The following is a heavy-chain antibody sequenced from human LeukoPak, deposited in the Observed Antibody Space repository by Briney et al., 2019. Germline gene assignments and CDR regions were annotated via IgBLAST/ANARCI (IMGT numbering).Heavy chain of an antibody. CDR2: ISAYDGGT. CDR1: GYSFTSYG. V-gene: IGHV1-18*01. D-gene: IGHD1-14*01. J-gene: IGHJ3*02. Sequence: GASVKVSCKASGYSFTSYGFSWVRQAPGQGLEWLGWISAYDGGTNYEQKFQGRLTMTTETSTTTAYMELRSLRSDDTAVYYCARLARYHLLEASDIWGQGTMVTVCS. CDR3: ARLARYHLLEASDI.